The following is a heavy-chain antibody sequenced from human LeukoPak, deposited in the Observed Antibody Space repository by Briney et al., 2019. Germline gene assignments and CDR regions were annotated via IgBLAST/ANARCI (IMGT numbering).Heavy chain of an antibody. CDR2: IYYSGST. Sequence: PSETLSLSCTLSGGSISSYYWSWIRQPPGKGLEWIGYIYYSGSTNYNPSLKSRVTISVDTSKNQFSLKLSSVTAADTAVYYCARDWGAAARNAFDIWGQGTMVTVSS. D-gene: IGHD6-13*01. J-gene: IGHJ3*02. CDR3: ARDWGAAARNAFDI. V-gene: IGHV4-59*01. CDR1: GGSISSYY.